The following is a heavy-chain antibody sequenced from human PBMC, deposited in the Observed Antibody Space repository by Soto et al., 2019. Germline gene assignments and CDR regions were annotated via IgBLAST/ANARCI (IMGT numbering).Heavy chain of an antibody. J-gene: IGHJ4*02. V-gene: IGHV4-31*03. CDR2: IYYSGST. D-gene: IGHD2-2*01. CDR3: ARVAGVVVCSSTSCYMGGYFDY. Sequence: QVQLQESGPGLVKPSQTLSLTCTFSGGSISSGGYYWSWIRQHPGKGLEWIGYIYYSGSTYYNPSRKRRVSISVDTSKKQVSLKLSSVAAADTAVYYFARVAGVVVCSSTSCYMGGYFDYWGQGTLVTVSS. CDR1: GGSISSGGYY.